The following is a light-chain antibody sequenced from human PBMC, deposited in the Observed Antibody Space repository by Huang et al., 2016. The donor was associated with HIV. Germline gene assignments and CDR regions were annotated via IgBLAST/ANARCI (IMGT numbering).Light chain of an antibody. Sequence: EIVLTQSPATLSLSPGERATLSCRASQGLANYLAWYQQKPGQAPRLLIYDASNSATGIPARFSGSGTGTYFTLTISSLEPEDFAVYYCQQRGNWQLTFGGGTKVEIK. CDR1: QGLANY. J-gene: IGKJ4*01. CDR2: DAS. CDR3: QQRGNWQLT. V-gene: IGKV3D-11*01.